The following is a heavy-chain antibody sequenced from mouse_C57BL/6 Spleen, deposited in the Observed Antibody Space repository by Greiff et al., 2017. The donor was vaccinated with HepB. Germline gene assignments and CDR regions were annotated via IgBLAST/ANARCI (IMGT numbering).Heavy chain of an antibody. CDR1: GYTFTSYW. CDR2: IYPGSGST. V-gene: IGHV1-55*01. CDR3: ERFDSNYWYFDV. J-gene: IGHJ1*03. D-gene: IGHD2-5*01. Sequence: QVQLQQPGAELVKPGASVKMSCKASGYTFTSYWITWVKQRPGQGLEWIGDIYPGSGSTNYNEKFKSKATLTVDTSSSTAYMQLSSLTSEDSAVYYCERFDSNYWYFDVWGTGTTVTVSS.